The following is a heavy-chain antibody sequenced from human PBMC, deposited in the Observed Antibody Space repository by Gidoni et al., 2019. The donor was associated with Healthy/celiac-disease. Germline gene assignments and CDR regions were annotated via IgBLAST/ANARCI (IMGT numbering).Heavy chain of an antibody. Sequence: QVQLVQSGAEVKKPGSSVKVSCKASGGTFSSSAISWVRQAPGQGLEWMGGIIPIFGTANYAQKFQGRVTITADESTSTAYMELSSLRSEDTAVYYCAFSQPLPNTYYYGSGSYKFDYWGQGTLVTVSS. CDR1: GGTFSSSA. V-gene: IGHV1-69*01. CDR3: AFSQPLPNTYYYGSGSYKFDY. J-gene: IGHJ4*02. CDR2: IIPIFGTA. D-gene: IGHD3-10*01.